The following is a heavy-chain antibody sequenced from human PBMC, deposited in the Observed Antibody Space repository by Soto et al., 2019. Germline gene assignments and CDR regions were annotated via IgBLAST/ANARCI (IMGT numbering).Heavy chain of an antibody. V-gene: IGHV4-30-4*01. CDR1: GASVSSEDYY. J-gene: IGHJ5*02. D-gene: IGHD3-10*01. CDR2: TYYTGSA. CDR3: ARYKMGGSGSYYNAWFEP. Sequence: SETLSLTCTVSGASVSSEDYYWSWIRQPPGQGPEWIAYTYYTGSAYYNPSLRSRVSMSVDTSRNQFSLMLTSVIAADTAVYYCARYKMGGSGSYYNAWFEPWGKGILVTV.